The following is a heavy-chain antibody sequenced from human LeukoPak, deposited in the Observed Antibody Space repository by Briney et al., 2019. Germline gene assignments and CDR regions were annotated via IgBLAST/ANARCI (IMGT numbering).Heavy chain of an antibody. D-gene: IGHD1-14*01. Sequence: GGSLRLSCAASGFNFRSYAMIWVRQAPGKGLEWVSAIRGFDGSTYYADSVKGRFTISRDNSKNTLYLQMNSLRAEDTAVYYCARDSVVRPAETAWGQGTMVTVSS. CDR2: IRGFDGST. V-gene: IGHV3-23*01. CDR3: ARDSVVRPAETA. CDR1: GFNFRSYA. J-gene: IGHJ3*01.